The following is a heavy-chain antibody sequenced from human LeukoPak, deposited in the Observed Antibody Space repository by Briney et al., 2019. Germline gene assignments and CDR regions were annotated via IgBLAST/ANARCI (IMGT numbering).Heavy chain of an antibody. Sequence: GGSLRLSCAASGFTFSSYEMNWVRQAPGKGLEWVSYISSSGSTIYYADSVKGRFTISRDNAKNSLYLQMNSLRAEDTAVYHCARVRGRDILTGYDYWGQGTLVTVSS. CDR3: ARVRGRDILTGYDY. CDR2: ISSSGSTI. V-gene: IGHV3-48*03. CDR1: GFTFSSYE. D-gene: IGHD3-9*01. J-gene: IGHJ4*02.